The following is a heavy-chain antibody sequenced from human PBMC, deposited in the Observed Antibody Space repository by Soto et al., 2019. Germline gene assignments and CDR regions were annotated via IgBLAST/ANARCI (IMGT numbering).Heavy chain of an antibody. CDR2: IWYDGNKK. J-gene: IGHJ6*02. CDR3: ARGPSRPPLRFYGLDV. CDR1: GFAFSRYG. D-gene: IGHD6-13*01. Sequence: PGGSLRLSCAASGFAFSRYGMHWVRQVPGKGLEWVADIWYDGNKKNYADSVEGRFTISRDNSKNTLYLQMNSLRGEDTALYYCARGPSRPPLRFYGLDVWGQGTTVTVSS. V-gene: IGHV3-33*01.